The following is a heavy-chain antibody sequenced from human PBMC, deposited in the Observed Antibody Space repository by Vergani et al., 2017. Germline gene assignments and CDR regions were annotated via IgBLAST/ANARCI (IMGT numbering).Heavy chain of an antibody. J-gene: IGHJ4*02. V-gene: IGHV4-59*01. D-gene: IGHD6-19*01. CDR1: GGSISSYF. CDR3: ARAWYSSGWDGGGFDY. Sequence: QVQLQESGPGLVKPSETLSLTCTVSGGSISSYFWSWIRQPPVKGLEWIGYIYFSGSSNYNPSLKSRVTISVDTSKNQFSLKLSSVTAADTAVYYCARAWYSSGWDGGGFDYWGQGTLVTVSS. CDR2: IYFSGSS.